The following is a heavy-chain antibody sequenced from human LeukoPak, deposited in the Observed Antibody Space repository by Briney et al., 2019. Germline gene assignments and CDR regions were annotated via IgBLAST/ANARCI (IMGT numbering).Heavy chain of an antibody. D-gene: IGHD3-3*01. Sequence: PSETLSLTCAVYGGSFSSYYWSWIRQPPGKGLEWIGEINHSGSTNYNPSLKSRVTISVDTSKNQFSLKLSSVTAADTAVYYCARGRYDLGSGYYSLFDYWGQGTLVTVSS. J-gene: IGHJ4*02. CDR1: GGSFSSYY. CDR2: INHSGST. CDR3: ARGRYDLGSGYYSLFDY. V-gene: IGHV4-34*01.